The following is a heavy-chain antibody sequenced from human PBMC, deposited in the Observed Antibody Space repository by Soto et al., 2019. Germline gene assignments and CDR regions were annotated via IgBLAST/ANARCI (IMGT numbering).Heavy chain of an antibody. J-gene: IGHJ4*02. Sequence: QITLKESGPTLVRPAQTLTLTCAFSGFSLTTYDMGVAWIRQPPGKALEWLALIYWDDDKRYSHSLKDRLAISKDTSRNQVVLTITNMDPGDTATYFCAHAGDYDLLTFDHWGPGTLVTVSS. CDR1: GFSLTTYDMG. CDR2: IYWDDDK. V-gene: IGHV2-5*02. CDR3: AHAGDYDLLTFDH. D-gene: IGHD4-17*01.